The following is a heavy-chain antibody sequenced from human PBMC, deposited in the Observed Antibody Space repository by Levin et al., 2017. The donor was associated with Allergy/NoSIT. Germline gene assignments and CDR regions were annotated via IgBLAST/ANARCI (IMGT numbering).Heavy chain of an antibody. CDR1: GFTFSNFG. Sequence: SCIASGFTFSNFGIHWVRQAPGKGLEWVTIVSYDGHNQYYTDSVKGRFTISRDNSKSTVYLQMNSLGPEDTAVYYCARGGSGSRIDYWGHGTLVTVSS. V-gene: IGHV3-30*03. CDR3: ARGGSGSRIDY. D-gene: IGHD3-10*01. CDR2: VSYDGHNQ. J-gene: IGHJ4*01.